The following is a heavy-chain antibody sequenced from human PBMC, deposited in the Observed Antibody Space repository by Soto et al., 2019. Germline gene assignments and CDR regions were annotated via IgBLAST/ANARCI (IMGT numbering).Heavy chain of an antibody. D-gene: IGHD3-9*01. J-gene: IGHJ4*02. CDR3: ARDREPDGIWTFDS. CDR1: GFTLGRYT. Sequence: GWSLRLSCAASGFTLGRYTMGWVRQTPGKGLEWVAESYSSGGTEYAESVKGRFTISRDNSKNMLFLQMDRLGVEDTALYYCARDREPDGIWTFDSWGQGTLVTV. CDR2: SYSSGGT. V-gene: IGHV3-23*01.